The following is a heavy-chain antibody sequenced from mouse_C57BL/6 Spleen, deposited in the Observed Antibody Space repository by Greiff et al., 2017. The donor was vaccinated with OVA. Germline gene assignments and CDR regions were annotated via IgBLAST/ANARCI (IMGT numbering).Heavy chain of an antibody. Sequence: EVMLVESGGDLVKPGGSLKLSCAASGFTFSSYGMSWVRQTPDKRLEWVATISSGGSYTYYPDSVKGRVTISRDKATNTLYLQMSSLKSEDTAMYYCARPDYDSWDYAIDYWGQGTSVTVSS. J-gene: IGHJ4*01. CDR3: ARPDYDSWDYAIDY. V-gene: IGHV5-6*02. D-gene: IGHD2-4*01. CDR2: ISSGGSYT. CDR1: GFTFSSYG.